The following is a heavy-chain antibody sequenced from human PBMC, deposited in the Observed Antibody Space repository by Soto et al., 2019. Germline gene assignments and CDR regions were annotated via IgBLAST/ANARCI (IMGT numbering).Heavy chain of an antibody. V-gene: IGHV4-59*08. CDR2: IYYSGST. Sequence: SETLSLTCTVAGGSISSYYWSWIRQPPGKGLELIGYIYYSGSTNYNPSLKSRVTISVDTSKNQFSLTLSSVTASDTAVYYCARLGFYYQSLDPWGHGTLVTVSS. D-gene: IGHD2-2*01. CDR1: GGSISSYY. CDR3: ARLGFYYQSLDP. J-gene: IGHJ5*02.